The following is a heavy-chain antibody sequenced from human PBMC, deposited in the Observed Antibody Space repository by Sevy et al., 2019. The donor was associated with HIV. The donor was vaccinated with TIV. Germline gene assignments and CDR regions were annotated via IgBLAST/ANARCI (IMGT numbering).Heavy chain of an antibody. CDR3: AREGLAPYVYGADV. D-gene: IGHD3-10*02. V-gene: IGHV3-9*01. J-gene: IGHJ6*02. Sequence: GGSLRLSCVASGFTFDHHAMYWVRQAPGKGLEWVSGINWNSVSIGYADSVKGRFTISRDNAKNSLYLHLNSLRADDTALYYCAREGLAPYVYGADVWGQWTAVTVSS. CDR1: GFTFDHHA. CDR2: INWNSVSI.